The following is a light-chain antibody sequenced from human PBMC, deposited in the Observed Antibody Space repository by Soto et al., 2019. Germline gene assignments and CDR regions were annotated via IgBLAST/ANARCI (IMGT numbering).Light chain of an antibody. V-gene: IGKV1-6*01. CDR1: QGIRND. J-gene: IGKJ2*01. CDR3: LQDYNYPYT. Sequence: AIQMTQSPPSLSASVGDRVTITCRASQGIRNDLGWYQQKPGKAPNLLIYGASSLQSGVPSRFSGSGSGTDFTLTISSLQPEDFATYYCLQDYNYPYTFGQGTKLEIK. CDR2: GAS.